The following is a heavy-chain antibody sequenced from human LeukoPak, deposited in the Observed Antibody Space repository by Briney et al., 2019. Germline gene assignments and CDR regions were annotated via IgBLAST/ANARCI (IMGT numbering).Heavy chain of an antibody. Sequence: KPSETLSLTCTVSGGSISSGGYYWSWIRQHPGKGLEWIGYIYYSGSTYYNPSLKSRVTISVDTSKNQFSLKLSSVTAADTAVYYCARAAGPGFGVVIGDDPWGQGTLVTVSS. V-gene: IGHV4-31*03. D-gene: IGHD3-3*01. CDR3: ARAAGPGFGVVIGDDP. J-gene: IGHJ5*02. CDR1: GGSISSGGYY. CDR2: IYYSGST.